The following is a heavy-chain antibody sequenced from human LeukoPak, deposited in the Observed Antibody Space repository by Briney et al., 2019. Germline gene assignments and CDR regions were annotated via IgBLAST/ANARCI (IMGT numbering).Heavy chain of an antibody. Sequence: PGGSLRLSCSASGFTFSSYAMHWVRQAPGKGLEYVSAISSNGGSTYYADSVKGRFTISRDNSKNTLYLQMSSQRAEDTAVYYCVGSYGDYVGDAFDIWGQGTMVTVSS. CDR3: VGSYGDYVGDAFDI. D-gene: IGHD4-17*01. V-gene: IGHV3-64D*06. CDR1: GFTFSSYA. J-gene: IGHJ3*02. CDR2: ISSNGGST.